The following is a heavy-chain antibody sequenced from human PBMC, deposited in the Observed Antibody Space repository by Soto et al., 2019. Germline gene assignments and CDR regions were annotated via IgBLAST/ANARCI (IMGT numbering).Heavy chain of an antibody. CDR1: GGSFSGYY. CDR2: INHSGST. Sequence: SETLSLTCAVYGGSFSGYYWSWIRQPPGKGLEWIGEINHSGSTNYNPSLKSRVTISVDTSKNQFSLKLSSVTAADTAVYYCARGTDAYYSWFDPWGKGTLVTVSS. D-gene: IGHD3-10*01. V-gene: IGHV4-34*01. J-gene: IGHJ5*02. CDR3: ARGTDAYYSWFDP.